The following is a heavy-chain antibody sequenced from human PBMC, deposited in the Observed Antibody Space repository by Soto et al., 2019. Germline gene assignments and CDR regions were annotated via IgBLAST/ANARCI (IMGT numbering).Heavy chain of an antibody. Sequence: SETLSLTCTVSGDSISSGGHYWSWIRQHPGKRPEWIGYISYSGIVYYNPSLESRFTISVDTSKNQFSLSLTSVTAADTAVYYWARSPDYWGQ. CDR3: ARSPDY. CDR2: ISYSGIV. CDR1: GDSISSGGHY. J-gene: IGHJ4*02. V-gene: IGHV4-31*03.